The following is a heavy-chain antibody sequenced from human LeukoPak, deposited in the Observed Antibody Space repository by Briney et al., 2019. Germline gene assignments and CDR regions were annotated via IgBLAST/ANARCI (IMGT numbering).Heavy chain of an antibody. D-gene: IGHD3-10*01. Sequence: ASVKVSCKASGYTFTGYYMHWVRQAPGQGLEWMGWINPNSGGTNYAQKFQGRVTMTRDTSISTAYMELSRLRSDDTAVYYCARDPYHGSGRRYGMDVWGQGTTVTVSS. J-gene: IGHJ6*02. CDR2: INPNSGGT. CDR3: ARDPYHGSGRRYGMDV. V-gene: IGHV1-2*02. CDR1: GYTFTGYY.